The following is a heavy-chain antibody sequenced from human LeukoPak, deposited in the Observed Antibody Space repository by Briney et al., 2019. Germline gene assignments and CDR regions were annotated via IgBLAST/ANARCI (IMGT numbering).Heavy chain of an antibody. CDR3: ARDMPLHYDSSGSFDY. J-gene: IGHJ4*02. CDR1: GFTFSSYW. Sequence: GGSLRLSCAASGFTFSSYWIHWVRQAPGKGLVWVSRINSDGSVTNYADSVKGRFTISRDNAKNTLYLQMNSLRAEDTAVYYCARDMPLHYDSSGSFDYWGQGTLVTVSS. V-gene: IGHV3-74*01. D-gene: IGHD3-22*01. CDR2: INSDGSVT.